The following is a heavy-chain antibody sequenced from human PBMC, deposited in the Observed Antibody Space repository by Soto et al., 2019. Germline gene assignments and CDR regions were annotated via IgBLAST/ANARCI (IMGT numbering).Heavy chain of an antibody. J-gene: IGHJ4*02. D-gene: IGHD3-10*01. Sequence: PGGSLRLSCAASGFTFSDHYMDWVRQAPRKGLEWVGRIKSKTDGGTTDYAAPVKGRFTISRDDSKNTLYLQMNSLKTEDTAVYYCTTVPLWFGLYYFDYWGQGTLVTVSS. CDR1: GFTFSDHY. V-gene: IGHV3-15*01. CDR3: TTVPLWFGLYYFDY. CDR2: IKSKTDGGTT.